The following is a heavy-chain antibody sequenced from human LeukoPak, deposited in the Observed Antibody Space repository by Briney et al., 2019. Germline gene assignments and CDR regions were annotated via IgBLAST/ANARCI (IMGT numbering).Heavy chain of an antibody. D-gene: IGHD3-10*02. CDR1: GFTVSSKY. CDR3: AELGITMIGGV. V-gene: IGHV3-53*01. Sequence: GGSLTLSCATSGFTVSSKYLNWVRQAPGKGLEWVSVIYSGGSTYYADSVKGRFTISRDNAKNSLYLQMNSLRAEDTAVYYCAELGITMIGGVWGKGTTVTISS. CDR2: IYSGGST. J-gene: IGHJ6*04.